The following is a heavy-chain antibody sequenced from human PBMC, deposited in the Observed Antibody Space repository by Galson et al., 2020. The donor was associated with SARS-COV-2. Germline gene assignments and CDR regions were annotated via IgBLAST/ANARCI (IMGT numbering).Heavy chain of an antibody. CDR3: ATAYGVPVVPAAIFY. D-gene: IGHD2-2*01. CDR1: GYTLTELS. Sequence: ASVKVSCKVSGYTLTELSMHWVRQAPGKGLEWMGGFDPEDGETIYAQKFQGRVTMTEDTSTDTAYMELSSLRSEDTAVYYCATAYGVPVVPAAIFYWGQGTLVTVSS. CDR2: FDPEDGET. V-gene: IGHV1-24*01. J-gene: IGHJ4*02.